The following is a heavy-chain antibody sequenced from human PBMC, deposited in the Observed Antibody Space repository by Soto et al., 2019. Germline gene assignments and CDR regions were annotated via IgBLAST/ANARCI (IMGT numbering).Heavy chain of an antibody. CDR1: GYTFNAYY. Sequence: VASVKVSCKASGYTFNAYYIHWVRQAPGQGLEWMGWLNPNTGATHYAQKFHGRVTMTSDTSINTAYMELSSLRSDDTAVYYCARDYNLRTPYSGSWTVAYWGQGTRVTVYS. D-gene: IGHD1-26*01. J-gene: IGHJ4*02. V-gene: IGHV1-2*02. CDR3: ARDYNLRTPYSGSWTVAY. CDR2: LNPNTGAT.